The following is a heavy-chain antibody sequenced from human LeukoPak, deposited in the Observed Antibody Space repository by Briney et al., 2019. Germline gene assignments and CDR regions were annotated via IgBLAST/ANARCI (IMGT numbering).Heavy chain of an antibody. Sequence: PSETLSLTCAVSGGSISSSNWWSWVRQPPGKGLEWIGEIYHSGSTNYNPSLKGRVTISVDKSKNQFSLKLSSVTAADTAVYYCARVGGWYNGFDYWGQGTLVTVSS. D-gene: IGHD6-19*01. J-gene: IGHJ4*02. CDR1: GGSISSSNW. CDR3: ARVGGWYNGFDY. V-gene: IGHV4-4*02. CDR2: IYHSGST.